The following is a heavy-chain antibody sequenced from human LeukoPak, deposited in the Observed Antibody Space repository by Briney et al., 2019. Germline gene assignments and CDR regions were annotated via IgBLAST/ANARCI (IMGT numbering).Heavy chain of an antibody. CDR2: IIPILGIA. CDR3: ARDQGYSSGWPIDY. J-gene: IGHJ4*02. Sequence: SVKVSCKASGGTFSSYAISWVRQAPGQGLEWMGRIIPILGIANYAQKFQGRVTITADKSTSTAYMGLSSLRSEDTAVYYCARDQGYSSGWPIDYWGQGTLVTVSS. V-gene: IGHV1-69*04. D-gene: IGHD6-19*01. CDR1: GGTFSSYA.